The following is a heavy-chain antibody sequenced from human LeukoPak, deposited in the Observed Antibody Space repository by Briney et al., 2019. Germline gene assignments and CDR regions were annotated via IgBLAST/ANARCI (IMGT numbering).Heavy chain of an antibody. D-gene: IGHD6-19*01. Sequence: GGSLRPSCAASGFTVSSTYMSWIRQAPGRGLEWVSVIYSGGTTYYAESVKGRFTISRDNSKNTLYLQMNSLRPEDTAVYYCARSGYSSGWTGGFDYWGQGTLVTVSS. CDR2: IYSGGTT. J-gene: IGHJ4*02. CDR3: ARSGYSSGWTGGFDY. CDR1: GFTVSSTY. V-gene: IGHV3-53*01.